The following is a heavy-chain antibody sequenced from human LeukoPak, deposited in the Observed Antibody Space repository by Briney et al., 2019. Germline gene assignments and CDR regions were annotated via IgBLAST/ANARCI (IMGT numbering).Heavy chain of an antibody. CDR2: INGASSYI. CDR3: ARVAGSGYYHY. CDR1: GFTFSTYS. Sequence: PGGSLRLSCAASGFTFSTYSMNWVRQAPGKGLEWVSSINGASSYIYYADSVKGRFTISRDNAKSSLYLQMSSLRAEDTAVYYCARVAGSGYYHYWGQGTLVTVSS. V-gene: IGHV3-21*01. D-gene: IGHD3-22*01. J-gene: IGHJ4*02.